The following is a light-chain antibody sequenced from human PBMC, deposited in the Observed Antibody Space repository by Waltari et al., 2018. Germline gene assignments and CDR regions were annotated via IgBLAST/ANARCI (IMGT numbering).Light chain of an antibody. Sequence: QSALTQPASVSGSPGQSITLSCTGTNSDLGSSILVSWYQQHPGKAPKLLTYDVNKRPSGVSDRFSGSKSGNTASLTISGLQAEDEADYYCGSYRGSNIYVFGTGTKVTVL. CDR2: DVN. CDR1: NSDLGSSIL. J-gene: IGLJ1*01. V-gene: IGLV2-23*02. CDR3: GSYRGSNIYV.